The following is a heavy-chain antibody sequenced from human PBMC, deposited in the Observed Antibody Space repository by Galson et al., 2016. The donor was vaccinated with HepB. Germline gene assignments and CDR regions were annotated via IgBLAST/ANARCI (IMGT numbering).Heavy chain of an antibody. CDR3: AGKRSDNYGMDV. CDR1: GFTFSR. D-gene: IGHD4-17*01. J-gene: IGHJ6*02. Sequence: SLRLSCAASGFTFSRMNWVRQAPEKGPEWVANIKQDGSQKYYVDSVRGRFTISRDSAENSLHLQMSSLRAEDTAVYYCAGKRSDNYGMDVWGQGTTVTVSS. V-gene: IGHV3-7*01. CDR2: IKQDGSQK.